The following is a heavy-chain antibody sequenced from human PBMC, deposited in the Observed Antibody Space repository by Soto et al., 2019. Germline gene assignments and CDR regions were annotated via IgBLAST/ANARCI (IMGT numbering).Heavy chain of an antibody. CDR1: GGSINSGGHY. CDR3: ARDRIQFSVDV. D-gene: IGHD5-18*01. CDR2: IYKTGST. V-gene: IGHV4-31*03. J-gene: IGHJ6*02. Sequence: QVQLQESGPGLVKPSQTLSLTCSVSGGSINSGGHYWSWIRQHPGKGLEWIEHIYKTGSTDFNPSLKDRRTISIDSSKNQFSLSLRSVTDADTALYYCARDRIQFSVDVWGQGTTVTVSS.